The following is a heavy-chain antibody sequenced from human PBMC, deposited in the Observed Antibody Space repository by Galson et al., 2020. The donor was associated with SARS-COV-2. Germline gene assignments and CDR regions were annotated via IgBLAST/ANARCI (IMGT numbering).Heavy chain of an antibody. Sequence: ASVKVSCKASGYTFTGYYMHWVRQAPGQGLEWMGWINPNSGGTNYAQKFQGRVTMTRDTSISTAYMELSRLRSDDAAVYYCARELGDDSSGNNGYWGQGFLVTVTS. CDR3: ARELGDDSSGNNGY. D-gene: IGHD3-22*01. V-gene: IGHV1-2*02. J-gene: IGHJ4*02. CDR2: INPNSGGT. CDR1: GYTFTGYY.